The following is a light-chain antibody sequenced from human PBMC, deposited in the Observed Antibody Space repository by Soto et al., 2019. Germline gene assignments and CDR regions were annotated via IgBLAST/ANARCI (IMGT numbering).Light chain of an antibody. CDR3: QQYGDSPRS. CDR2: HAS. V-gene: IGKV3-20*01. Sequence: DIVLMQSPETLSLSPGERASLXXRASRSLSSGYLAWYQQKPGQAPRXXLYHASRRATGTPDRFSVSGAGTDFTLTISRLEPGDFAVYYCQQYGDSPRSFGQGTKVDIK. J-gene: IGKJ1*01. CDR1: RSLSSGY.